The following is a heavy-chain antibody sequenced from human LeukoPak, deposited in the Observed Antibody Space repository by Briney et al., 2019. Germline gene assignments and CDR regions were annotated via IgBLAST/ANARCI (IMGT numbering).Heavy chain of an antibody. CDR2: ISDDGSRQ. CDR1: GFTFNNYA. V-gene: IGHV3-30-3*01. D-gene: IGHD3-10*01. CDR3: VKAHTGTYTLDY. Sequence: PGGSLRLSCAATGFTFNNYAIHWGRQAPGKGLEWVAFISDDGSRQHYADSVKGRFTISRDNSKNTLNLQMNSLRAEDTAVYYCVKAHTGTYTLDYWSQGTLVTVSS. J-gene: IGHJ4*02.